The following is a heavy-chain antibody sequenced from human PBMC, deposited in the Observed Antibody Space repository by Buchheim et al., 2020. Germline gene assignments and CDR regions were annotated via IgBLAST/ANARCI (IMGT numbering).Heavy chain of an antibody. CDR3: ARQTRFLEWLLGYYYYYGMDV. D-gene: IGHD3-3*01. J-gene: IGHJ6*02. CDR2: INHSGST. V-gene: IGHV4-34*01. CDR1: GESFSGYY. Sequence: QVQLQQWGAGLLKPSETLSLTCAVYGESFSGYYWSWIRQPPGKGLEWIGEINHSGSTNYNPSLKSRVTISVDTSKNQFSLKLSSVTAADTAVYYCARQTRFLEWLLGYYYYYGMDVWGQGTT.